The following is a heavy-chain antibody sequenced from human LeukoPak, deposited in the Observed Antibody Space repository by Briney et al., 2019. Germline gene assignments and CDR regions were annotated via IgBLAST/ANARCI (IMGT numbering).Heavy chain of an antibody. J-gene: IGHJ4*02. CDR1: GFTFSSDA. D-gene: IGHD3-10*01. Sequence: GGSLRLSCAVSGFTFSSDAMSWVRQAPGKGLEWVSSISDSGGSTYYADSVKGRFTISRDNAKNSLYLQMNSLRAEDTAVYYCARDIGEPDDYWGQGTLVTVSS. CDR2: ISDSGGST. V-gene: IGHV3-23*01. CDR3: ARDIGEPDDY.